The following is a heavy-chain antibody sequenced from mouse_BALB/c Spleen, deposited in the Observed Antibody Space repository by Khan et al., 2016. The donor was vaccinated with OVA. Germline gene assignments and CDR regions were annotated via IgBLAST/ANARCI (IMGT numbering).Heavy chain of an antibody. D-gene: IGHD2-10*01. Sequence: QVQLQQSGAELMKPGASVKISCKATGYTFRSYWMEWVKQRPGHGLEWIGEILPGTGSTNYNEKFKGKATFTADTSSNTAYMQLSSLTSEDSAVYDCARPYYADYWGQGTTLTVSS. CDR1: GYTFRSYW. CDR3: ARPYYADY. J-gene: IGHJ2*01. V-gene: IGHV1-9*01. CDR2: ILPGTGST.